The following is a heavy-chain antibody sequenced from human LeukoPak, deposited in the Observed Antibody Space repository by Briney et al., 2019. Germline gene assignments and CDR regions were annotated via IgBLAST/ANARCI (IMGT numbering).Heavy chain of an antibody. D-gene: IGHD2-2*01. V-gene: IGHV3-15*01. Sequence: PGGSLRLSCAASGFPFGNAWMSWVRQAPGKGLEWVGRIKGKADGGTTDYAAPVKGRFTISKDDSKNTLFLQMNSLIAEDTAVYYCMAAYCSSGACYDYFDSWGQGALVTVSS. CDR1: GFPFGNAW. CDR2: IKGKADGGTT. CDR3: MAAYCSSGACYDYFDS. J-gene: IGHJ4*02.